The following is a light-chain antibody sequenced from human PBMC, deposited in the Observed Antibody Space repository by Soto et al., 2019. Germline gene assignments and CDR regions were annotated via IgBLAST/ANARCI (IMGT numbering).Light chain of an antibody. CDR1: SSNIGNNY. CDR2: DNN. J-gene: IGLJ2*01. V-gene: IGLV1-51*01. CDR3: GTWDSSLSDVV. Sequence: QSVLTQPPSVSAAPGQKVTISCSGSSSNIGNNYVSWYQQLPGTAPKPLIYDNNKRPSGIPDRFSGSKSGTSATLGITGLQTGDEADYYCGTWDSSLSDVVFGGGTQLTVL.